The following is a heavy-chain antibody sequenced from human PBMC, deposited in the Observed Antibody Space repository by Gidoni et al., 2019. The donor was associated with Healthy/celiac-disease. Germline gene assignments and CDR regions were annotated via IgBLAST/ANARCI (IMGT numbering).Heavy chain of an antibody. CDR3: AKDMGVLLWFGESEDRGYFQH. D-gene: IGHD3-10*01. J-gene: IGHJ1*01. CDR2: ISGSGGST. CDR1: GFTFSSYA. V-gene: IGHV3-23*01. Sequence: EVQLLESGGGLVQPGGSLRLSCAASGFTFSSYAMSWVRQAPGKGLEWVSAISGSGGSTYYADSVKGRFTISRDNSKNTLYLQMNSLRAEDTAVYYCAKDMGVLLWFGESEDRGYFQHWGQGTLVTVSS.